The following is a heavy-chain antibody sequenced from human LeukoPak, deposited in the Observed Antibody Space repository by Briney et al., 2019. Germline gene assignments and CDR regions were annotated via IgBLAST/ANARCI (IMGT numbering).Heavy chain of an antibody. D-gene: IGHD2-21*01. Sequence: SGTLSLTCAVSGGSFSSYYWTWIRQPPGKGLEWLGYIYYSGSTNYNPSPKGRVTISEDTSKNQFSLKLNSVTTADTAVYYCARDGGGVDAFDIWGQGTMVTVSS. J-gene: IGHJ3*02. V-gene: IGHV4-59*01. CDR1: GGSFSSYY. CDR2: IYYSGST. CDR3: ARDGGGVDAFDI.